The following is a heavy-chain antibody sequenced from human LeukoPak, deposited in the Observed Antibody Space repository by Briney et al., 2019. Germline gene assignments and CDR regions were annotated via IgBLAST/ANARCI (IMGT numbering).Heavy chain of an antibody. V-gene: IGHV6-1*01. CDR1: GDSVSSNSAA. J-gene: IGHJ5*02. D-gene: IGHD6-13*01. Sequence: SQTLSLTCAISGDSVSSNSAAWNWIRQSPSRGLEWLGRTYYRSKWYNDYAVSVKSRITINPDTSKNQFPLQLNSVTPEDTAVYYCAREDLSSSWYLDLWFGWFDPWGQGTLVTVSS. CDR2: TYYRSKWYN. CDR3: AREDLSSSWYLDLWFGWFDP.